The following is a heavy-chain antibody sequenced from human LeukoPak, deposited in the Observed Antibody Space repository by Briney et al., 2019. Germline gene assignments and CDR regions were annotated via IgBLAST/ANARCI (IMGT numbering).Heavy chain of an antibody. CDR2: ISYDGSNK. V-gene: IGHV3-30*18. J-gene: IGHJ6*03. CDR1: GFTFSSYG. D-gene: IGHD6-25*01. Sequence: GGSLRLSCAASGFTFSSYGMHWVRQAPGKGLEWVAVISYDGSNKYYADSVKGRFTISRDNSKNTLYLQMNSLRAEDTAVYYCAKVAGSYYYYYMDVWGKGTTVTVSS. CDR3: AKVAGSYYYYYMDV.